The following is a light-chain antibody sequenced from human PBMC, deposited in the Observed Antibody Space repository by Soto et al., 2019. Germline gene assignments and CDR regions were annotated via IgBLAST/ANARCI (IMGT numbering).Light chain of an antibody. J-gene: IGLJ1*01. V-gene: IGLV2-14*03. CDR2: DVS. Sequence: SALTQPASVSGSPGQSITIPCTGTSSDIGGYDHVSWYQQHPGKAPKLMVYDVSNRPSGVSDRFSGSKSANTASLTISGLQAEDEADYYCNSYTTSSSLYVFGTGTKLTVL. CDR1: SSDIGGYDH. CDR3: NSYTTSSSLYV.